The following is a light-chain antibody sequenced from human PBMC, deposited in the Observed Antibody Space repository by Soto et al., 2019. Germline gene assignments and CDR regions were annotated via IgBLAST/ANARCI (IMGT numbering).Light chain of an antibody. V-gene: IGKV3-15*01. CDR2: GAS. CDR1: HSVSSK. J-gene: IGKJ4*01. CDR3: QQFHNWPLT. Sequence: EIVMTQSPATLSVSPGERATLSCRASHSVSSKLAWYQQKPGQAPRLLIYGASTRATGIPARFSGSGSGTEFTLTISSLQSEDFAVYYCQQFHNWPLTFGGGTKVEIK.